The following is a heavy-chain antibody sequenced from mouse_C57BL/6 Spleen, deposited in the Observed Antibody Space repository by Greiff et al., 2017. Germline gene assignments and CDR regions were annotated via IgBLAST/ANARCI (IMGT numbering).Heavy chain of an antibody. Sequence: QVQLKESGPELVKPGASVKISCKASGYSFTSYYIHWVKQRPGQGLEWIGWIYPGSGNTKYNEKFKGKATLTADTSSSTAYMQLSSLTSEDSAVYYCASRGDGSSPYWYFDVWGTGTTVTVSS. D-gene: IGHD1-1*01. CDR2: IYPGSGNT. CDR3: ASRGDGSSPYWYFDV. CDR1: GYSFTSYY. J-gene: IGHJ1*03. V-gene: IGHV1-66*01.